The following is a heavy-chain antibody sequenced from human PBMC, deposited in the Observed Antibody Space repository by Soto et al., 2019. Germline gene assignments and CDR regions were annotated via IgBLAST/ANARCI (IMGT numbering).Heavy chain of an antibody. CDR3: AGRICSGGSCYSGYFQH. CDR2: ISYDGSNK. V-gene: IGHV3-30*03. D-gene: IGHD2-15*01. CDR1: GFTFSSYG. J-gene: IGHJ1*01. Sequence: GGSLRLSCAASGFTFSSYGMHWVRQAPGKGLEWVAVISYDGSNKYYADSVKGRFTISRDNSKNTLYLQMNSLRAEDTAVYYCAGRICSGGSCYSGYFQHWGQGTLVNVSS.